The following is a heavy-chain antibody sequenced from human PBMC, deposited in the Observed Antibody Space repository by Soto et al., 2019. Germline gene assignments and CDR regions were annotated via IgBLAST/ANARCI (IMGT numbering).Heavy chain of an antibody. D-gene: IGHD3-9*01. V-gene: IGHV1-3*01. CDR2: INAGNGNT. Sequence: ASVKVSCKASGYTFTSYAMHWVRQAPGQRLEWMGWINAGNGNTKYSQKFQGRVTITRDTSASTAYMELNSLRGDDSAIYYCARDRNDLSTGYSAIGGFDPWGQGTQVTVSS. CDR3: ARDRNDLSTGYSAIGGFDP. CDR1: GYTFTSYA. J-gene: IGHJ5*02.